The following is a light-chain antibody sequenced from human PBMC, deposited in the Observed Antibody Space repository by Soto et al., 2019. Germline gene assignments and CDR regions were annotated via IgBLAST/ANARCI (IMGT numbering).Light chain of an antibody. Sequence: EIVMTQSPATLSVSPGERATLSCRASQSVSSNLAWYQQKPAQAPRLLIYGASTRATGIPARFSGSGSGTEFTLTISSLQSEEFAVYYCQQYNNWPNTFGQGNKLEIK. CDR2: GAS. J-gene: IGKJ2*01. CDR1: QSVSSN. CDR3: QQYNNWPNT. V-gene: IGKV3-15*01.